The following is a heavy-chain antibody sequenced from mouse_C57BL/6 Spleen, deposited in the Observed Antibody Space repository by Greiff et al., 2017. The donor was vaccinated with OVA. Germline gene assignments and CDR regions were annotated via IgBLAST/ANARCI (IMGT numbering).Heavy chain of an antibody. Sequence: QVQLKQSGAELVRPGSSVKLSCKASGYTFTSYWMDWVKQRPGQGLEWIGNIYPSDSETHYNQKFKDKATLTVDKSSSTAYMQLSSLTSEDSAVYYCARSGLWELAYWGQGTLVTVSA. D-gene: IGHD2-1*01. CDR3: ARSGLWELAY. J-gene: IGHJ3*01. CDR2: IYPSDSET. CDR1: GYTFTSYW. V-gene: IGHV1-61*01.